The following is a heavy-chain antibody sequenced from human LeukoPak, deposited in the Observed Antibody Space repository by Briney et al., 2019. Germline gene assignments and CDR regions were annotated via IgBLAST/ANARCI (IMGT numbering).Heavy chain of an antibody. CDR2: IRYDGSNK. CDR3: AKDLITSSSGDYDY. D-gene: IGHD4-17*01. J-gene: IGHJ4*02. V-gene: IGHV3-30*02. CDR1: GFTFSSYG. Sequence: GGSLRLSCAASGFTFSSYGMHWVRQAPGKGLEWVAFIRYDGSNKYYADSVKGRFTISRDNSKNTLYLQMNSLRAEDTAVYYCAKDLITSSSGDYDYWGQGTLVTVSS.